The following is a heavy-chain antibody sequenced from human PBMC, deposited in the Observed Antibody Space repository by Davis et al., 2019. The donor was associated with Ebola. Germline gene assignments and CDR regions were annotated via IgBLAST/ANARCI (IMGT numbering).Heavy chain of an antibody. CDR3: ARDLGKTLADHADY. D-gene: IGHD6-19*01. J-gene: IGHJ4*02. Sequence: ASVKVSCKASGYTFTSYGISWLRQAPGQGLEWMGWISAYNGNTNYAQNVQDRVTMTTDTSTSIAYMELRSLRSDDTAVYYCARDLGKTLADHADYWGQGTLVTVSS. V-gene: IGHV1-18*01. CDR1: GYTFTSYG. CDR2: ISAYNGNT.